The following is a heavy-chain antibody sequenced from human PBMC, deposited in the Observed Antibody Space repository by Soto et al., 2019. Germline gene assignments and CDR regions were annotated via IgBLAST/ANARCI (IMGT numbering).Heavy chain of an antibody. D-gene: IGHD5-18*01. V-gene: IGHV3-74*01. Sequence: GGSLRLSCVASGFTIENSVMHWVRQTPGKGLMWVSRITGAGDGTLYADSVQGRFTISRDNAKNTVYLHMTGPRVEETAVYYCARAQKWRQLSLNVFDLWGQGTTVTVSS. CDR2: ITGAGDGT. CDR1: GFTIENSV. J-gene: IGHJ3*01. CDR3: ARAQKWRQLSLNVFDL.